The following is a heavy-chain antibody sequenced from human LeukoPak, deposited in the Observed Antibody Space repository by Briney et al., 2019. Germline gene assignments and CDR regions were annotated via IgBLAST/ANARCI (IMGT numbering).Heavy chain of an antibody. CDR3: ARGNGARSRTGYFDY. Sequence: SETLSLTCAVYGGSFSGYYWSWIRQPPGKGLEWIGEINHSGSTNYNPSLKSRVTISVDTSKNQFSLKLSSVTAADTAEYYCARGNGARSRTGYFDYWGQGTLVTVSS. J-gene: IGHJ4*02. V-gene: IGHV4-34*01. CDR2: INHSGST. D-gene: IGHD6-6*01. CDR1: GGSFSGYY.